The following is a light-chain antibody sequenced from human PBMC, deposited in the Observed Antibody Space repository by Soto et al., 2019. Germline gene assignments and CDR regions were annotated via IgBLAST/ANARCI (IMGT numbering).Light chain of an antibody. Sequence: EIVLTQSPGTLSLSPGERATLSCRARQSVSSSCLAWYQQTPGHAPRLRIYGASSRATGIPDRFSGSGSGTDFTLTINRLELEDFAVYFWHQYGSSPYTFGQGTKLEI. V-gene: IGKV3-20*01. CDR1: QSVSSSC. CDR2: GAS. CDR3: HQYGSSPYT. J-gene: IGKJ2*01.